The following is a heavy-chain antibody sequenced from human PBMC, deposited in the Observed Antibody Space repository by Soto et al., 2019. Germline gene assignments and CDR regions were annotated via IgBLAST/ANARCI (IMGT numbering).Heavy chain of an antibody. CDR1: GFTFSSYS. Sequence: ESGGGLVKPGGSLRLSCAASGFTFSSYSMNWVRQAPGKGLEWVSSISSSSSYIYYADSVKGRFTISRDNAKNSLYLQMNSLRAEDTAVYYCARANRYCSSTSCYAEHWGQGTLVTVSS. V-gene: IGHV3-21*01. D-gene: IGHD2-2*01. CDR3: ARANRYCSSTSCYAEH. J-gene: IGHJ4*02. CDR2: ISSSSSYI.